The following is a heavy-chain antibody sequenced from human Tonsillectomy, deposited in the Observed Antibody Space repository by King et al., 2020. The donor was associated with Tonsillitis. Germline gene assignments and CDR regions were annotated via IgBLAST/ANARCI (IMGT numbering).Heavy chain of an antibody. V-gene: IGHV3-53*02. CDR3: ARTSSSSWYLDAFDI. J-gene: IGHJ3*02. D-gene: IGHD6-13*01. CDR2: IYSGGST. Sequence: VQLVETGGGLIQPGGSLRLSCAASGFTVSSNYMSWVRQAPGKGLEWVSVIYSGGSTYYADSVKGRFTISRDNSKNTLYLQMNSLRAEDTAVYYCARTSSSSWYLDAFDIWGQGTMVTVSS. CDR1: GFTVSSNY.